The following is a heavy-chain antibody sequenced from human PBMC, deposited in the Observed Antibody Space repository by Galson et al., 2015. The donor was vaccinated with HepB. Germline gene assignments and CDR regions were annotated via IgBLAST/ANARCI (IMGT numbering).Heavy chain of an antibody. CDR3: ASCSGIGHHYYMDV. V-gene: IGHV3-53*01. CDR1: GFTVSDNY. CDR2: FYSGGTT. D-gene: IGHD3-10*02. J-gene: IGHJ6*03. Sequence: SLRLSCAASGFTVSDNYMSWVRQAPGKGLEWVSVFYSGGTTYYADSVKGRFTISRDNSKNTLYLQMNSLRAEDTAVYYCASCSGIGHHYYMDVWGKGTTVTVSS.